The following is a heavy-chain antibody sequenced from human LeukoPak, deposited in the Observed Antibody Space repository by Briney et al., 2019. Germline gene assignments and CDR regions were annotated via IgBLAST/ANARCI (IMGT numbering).Heavy chain of an antibody. J-gene: IGHJ4*02. CDR3: AKGNYYGSSGYFYTFDY. D-gene: IGHD3-22*01. CDR2: ISGSGGGT. V-gene: IGHV3-23*01. CDR1: GFTFSTYA. Sequence: GGSLRLSCAASGFTFSTYAMSWVRQAPGKGLEWVSGISGSGGGTHHADSVKGRFTISRDNSKNTLCLQMNSLRAEDTAVYYCAKGNYYGSSGYFYTFDYWGQGTLVTVSS.